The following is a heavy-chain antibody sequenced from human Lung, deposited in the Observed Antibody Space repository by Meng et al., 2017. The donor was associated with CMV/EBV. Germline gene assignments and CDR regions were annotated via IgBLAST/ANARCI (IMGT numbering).Heavy chain of an antibody. CDR1: GFTFSTYS. CDR2: ITSSSSYN. J-gene: IGHJ6*02. D-gene: IGHD2-2*01. Sequence: ESLKISCAASGFTFSTYSMNWVRQAPGKGLEWVSSITSSSSYNYYADSVTGRFTISRDNTKNSLYLQMNSLRAEDTAVYFCARDDCRGGYCSSTSYYYGMAVWGQWTXVNGAS. CDR3: ARDDCRGGYCSSTSYYYGMAV. V-gene: IGHV3-21*01.